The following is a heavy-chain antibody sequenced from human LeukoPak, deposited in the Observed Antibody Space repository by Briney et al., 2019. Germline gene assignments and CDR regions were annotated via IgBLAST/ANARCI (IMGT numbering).Heavy chain of an antibody. CDR2: INPSGGST. V-gene: IGHV1-46*01. CDR1: GYTFTSYY. Sequence: ASVKVSCKASGYTFTSYYMHWVRQAPGQGLEWMGIINPSGGSTSYAQKFQGRVTMTRDMSTSTVYMELSSLRSEDTAVYYCARDSSSSGYYERSAFDIWGQGTMVTVSS. D-gene: IGHD3-22*01. CDR3: ARDSSSSGYYERSAFDI. J-gene: IGHJ3*02.